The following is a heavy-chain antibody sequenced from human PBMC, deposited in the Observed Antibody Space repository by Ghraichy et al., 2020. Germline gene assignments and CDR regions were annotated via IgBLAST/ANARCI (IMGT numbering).Heavy chain of an antibody. CDR2: FDPEDGET. Sequence: ASVKVSCKVSGYTLTELSMHWVRQAPGKGLEWMGGFDPEDGETIYAQKFQGRVTMTEDTSTDTAYMELSSLRSEDTAVYYCATDRGTQLWGGVAYYGMDVWGQGTTVTVSS. CDR3: ATDRGTQLWGGVAYYGMDV. J-gene: IGHJ6*02. CDR1: GYTLTELS. D-gene: IGHD3-10*01. V-gene: IGHV1-24*01.